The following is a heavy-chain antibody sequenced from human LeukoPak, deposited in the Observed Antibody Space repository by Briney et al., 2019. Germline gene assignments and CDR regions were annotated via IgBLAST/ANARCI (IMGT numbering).Heavy chain of an antibody. Sequence: GGSLRLSCAVSGFTVSSTFMSWVRQAPGKGLEWVSVIYSGGSTHYADSVKGRFTISRDNSKNTVYFQMNSLRAEGTAVYYCARDNAYFDYWGQGTLVTVSS. J-gene: IGHJ4*02. CDR3: ARDNAYFDY. CDR1: GFTVSSTF. CDR2: IYSGGST. V-gene: IGHV3-53*01.